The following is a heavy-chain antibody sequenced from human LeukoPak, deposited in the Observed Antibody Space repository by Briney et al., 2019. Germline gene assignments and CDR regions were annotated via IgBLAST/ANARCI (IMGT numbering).Heavy chain of an antibody. Sequence: GGSLRLSCAASGFTFSSCWMSWVRQAPGKGLEWVANIKQDGSEKYYVDSVKGRFTISRDNAKNSLYLQMNSLRAEDTAVYYCARESAYSGYDYWGQGTLVTVSS. CDR2: IKQDGSEK. J-gene: IGHJ4*02. CDR3: ARESAYSGYDY. CDR1: GFTFSSCW. V-gene: IGHV3-7*03. D-gene: IGHD5-12*01.